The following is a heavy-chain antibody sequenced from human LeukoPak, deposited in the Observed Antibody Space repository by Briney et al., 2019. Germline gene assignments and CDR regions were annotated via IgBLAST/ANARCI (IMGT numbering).Heavy chain of an antibody. J-gene: IGHJ5*02. CDR2: IKQDGSEE. CDR1: GFTFSSYW. Sequence: GGSLRLSCAASGFTFSSYWMSWVRQAPGKGLEWVANIKQDGSEEYYVDSVKGRFTISRDNAKNSLYLQMNSLRAEDTAVYYCARDVLTGYYPSLPFDPWGQGTLVTVSS. CDR3: ARDVLTGYYPSLPFDP. D-gene: IGHD3-9*01. V-gene: IGHV3-7*01.